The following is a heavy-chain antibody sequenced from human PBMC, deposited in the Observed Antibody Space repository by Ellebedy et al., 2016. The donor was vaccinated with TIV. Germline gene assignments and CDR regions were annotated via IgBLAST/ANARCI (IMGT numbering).Heavy chain of an antibody. CDR3: ATRVWQDPMDV. CDR1: GHIFTSYG. D-gene: IGHD2-21*01. Sequence: ASVKVSCXASGHIFTSYGLHWVRQAPGQRPEWMGWINTGNGNTKYSQKFQGRITITRDTSATTAYMELSGLMSEDTAVYYCATRVWQDPMDVWGQGTTVTVSS. V-gene: IGHV1-3*04. CDR2: INTGNGNT. J-gene: IGHJ6*02.